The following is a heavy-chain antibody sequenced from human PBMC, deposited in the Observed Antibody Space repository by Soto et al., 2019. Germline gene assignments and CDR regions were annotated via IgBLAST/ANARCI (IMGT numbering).Heavy chain of an antibody. CDR3: ASDSPSVDTAMVTGIYAFDI. J-gene: IGHJ3*02. CDR2: ISSSSSTI. D-gene: IGHD5-18*01. V-gene: IGHV3-48*01. CDR1: GFTFSSYS. Sequence: GGSLRLSCAASGFTFSSYSMNWVRQAPGKGLEWVSYISSSSSTIYYADSVKGRFTISRDNAKNSLYLQMNSLRAEDTAVYYCASDSPSVDTAMVTGIYAFDIWGQGTMVTVSS.